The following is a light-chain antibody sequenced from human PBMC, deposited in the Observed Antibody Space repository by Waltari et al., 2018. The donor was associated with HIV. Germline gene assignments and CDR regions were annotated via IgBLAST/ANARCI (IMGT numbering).Light chain of an antibody. J-gene: IGKJ2*01. CDR1: QTVGND. CDR2: IAS. Sequence: DIQMSQSPSPLSASVGDRVTITCRASQTVGNDLNWYQQKSGEAPKLLIYIASSLYSDVPPRFSGSRSGNDFTLTITSLQPEDFATYFCQQSSATPYTFGQGTRLDVK. V-gene: IGKV1-39*01. CDR3: QQSSATPYT.